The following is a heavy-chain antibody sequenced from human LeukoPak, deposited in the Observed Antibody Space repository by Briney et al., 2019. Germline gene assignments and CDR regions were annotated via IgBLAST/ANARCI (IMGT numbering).Heavy chain of an antibody. CDR3: ARDGGPGWRPDDAFDI. CDR2: ISGSGGGT. J-gene: IGHJ3*02. V-gene: IGHV3-23*01. Sequence: GGSLRLSCAASGFTFSSYAMSWVRQAPGKGLEWVSAISGSGGGTYYADSVKGRFTISRDNSKNTLYLQMNSLRAEDTAVYYCARDGGPGWRPDDAFDIWGQGTMVIVSS. D-gene: IGHD3-16*01. CDR1: GFTFSSYA.